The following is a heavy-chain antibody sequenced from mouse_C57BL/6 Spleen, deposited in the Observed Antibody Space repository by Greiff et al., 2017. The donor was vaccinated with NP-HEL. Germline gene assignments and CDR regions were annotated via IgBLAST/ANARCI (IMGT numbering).Heavy chain of an antibody. CDR1: GYAFSSSW. Sequence: QVQLQQSGPELVKPGASVKISCKASGYAFSSSWMNWVKQRPGKGLEWIGRIYPGDGDTNYNGKFKGKATLTADKSSSTAYMQLSSLTSEDSAVYFCAKDSYYTPSYAMDYWGQGTSVTVSS. V-gene: IGHV1-82*01. CDR3: AKDSYYTPSYAMDY. CDR2: IYPGDGDT. J-gene: IGHJ4*01. D-gene: IGHD2-12*01.